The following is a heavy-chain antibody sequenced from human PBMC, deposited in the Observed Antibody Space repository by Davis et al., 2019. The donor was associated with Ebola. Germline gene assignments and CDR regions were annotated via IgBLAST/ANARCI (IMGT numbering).Heavy chain of an antibody. D-gene: IGHD5-12*01. J-gene: IGHJ6*02. CDR2: ISSSGEIT. V-gene: IGHV3-11*01. CDR1: GFPFSDYY. CDR3: ARSRGYSAYVNADYYGMDV. Sequence: PGGSLRLSCAASGFPFSDYYMSWIRQAPGKGLEWVSYISSSGEITFYADPVKGRFTISRDNAKNSLNLQMHSLTAEDTAVYYCARSRGYSAYVNADYYGMDVWGQGTTVTVSS.